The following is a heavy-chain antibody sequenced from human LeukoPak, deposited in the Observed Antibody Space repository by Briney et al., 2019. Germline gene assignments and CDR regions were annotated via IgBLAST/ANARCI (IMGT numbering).Heavy chain of an antibody. Sequence: PSETLSLTCTVSGGSISSYYWSWIRQPPGKGLEWIGYIYYTGNTHYNFSLKSRVTISVATSKNQFSLKLNSVTAADTALYYCAGLGYCSSASCGPLDYWGQGTLVTVSS. CDR3: AGLGYCSSASCGPLDY. CDR1: GGSISSYY. V-gene: IGHV4-59*08. J-gene: IGHJ4*02. CDR2: IYYTGNT. D-gene: IGHD2-2*01.